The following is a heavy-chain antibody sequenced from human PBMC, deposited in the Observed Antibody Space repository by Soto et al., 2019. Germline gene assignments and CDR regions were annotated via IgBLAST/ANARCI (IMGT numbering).Heavy chain of an antibody. CDR2: AQPGYSDT. J-gene: IGHJ4*02. D-gene: IGHD6-13*01. CDR1: GYRFSSFW. V-gene: IGHV5-51*01. Sequence: GASLKLSCQASGYRFSSFWICWVRQMPGKGLEWMGIAQPGYSDTRYSPAFQGHVTISADESTNTAYLQWSSLRASDTAMYFCARHGYSSSWYPDHWGQGTLVTVSA. CDR3: ARHGYSSSWYPDH.